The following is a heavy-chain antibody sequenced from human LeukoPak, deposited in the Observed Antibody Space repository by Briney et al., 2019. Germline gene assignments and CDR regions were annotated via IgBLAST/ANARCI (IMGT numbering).Heavy chain of an antibody. CDR2: SSAYNGNT. CDR3: ARVLSQYYSDSSGYYNWFDP. D-gene: IGHD3-22*01. J-gene: IGHJ5*02. Sequence: ASVKVSCKASGCTFTSYGISWVRQAPGQGLEWMGWSSAYNGNTNYAQKLQGRVTMTTDTSTSTAYMQPRRMRSDDTAVYYCARVLSQYYSDSSGYYNWFDPWGQGTLVTVSS. CDR1: GCTFTSYG. V-gene: IGHV1-18*01.